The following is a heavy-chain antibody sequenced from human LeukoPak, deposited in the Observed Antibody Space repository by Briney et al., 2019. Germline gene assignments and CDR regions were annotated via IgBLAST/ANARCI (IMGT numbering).Heavy chain of an antibody. CDR1: GGSISSSSYY. D-gene: IGHD3-16*01. V-gene: IGHV4-39*01. J-gene: IGHJ4*02. CDR3: ARRDIMIARGDFDY. Sequence: PSETLSLTCTVSGGSISSSSYYWGWIRQPPGKGLEWIGSIYYSGSTYYNPSLKSRVTISVDTSKNQFSLKLSSVTAADTAVYYCARRDIMIARGDFDYWGQGTLVTVSS. CDR2: IYYSGST.